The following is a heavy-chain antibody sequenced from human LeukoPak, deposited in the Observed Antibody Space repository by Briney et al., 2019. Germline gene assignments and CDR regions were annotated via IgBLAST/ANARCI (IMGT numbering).Heavy chain of an antibody. D-gene: IGHD3-16*01. CDR1: GFTVITND. Sequence: GGSLRLSCAASGFTVITNDMTWVRQAPGKGLEWVSVLYSDGNTKYADSVQGRFTISRDNSKNTLYLEMNSLSPDDTAVYYCARGVPTLAANTLSYWGQGTLVTVSS. J-gene: IGHJ4*02. V-gene: IGHV3-53*01. CDR3: ARGVPTLAANTLSY. CDR2: LYSDGNT.